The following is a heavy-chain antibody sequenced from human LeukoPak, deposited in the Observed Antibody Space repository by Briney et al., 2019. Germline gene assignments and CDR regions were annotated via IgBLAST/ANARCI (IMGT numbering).Heavy chain of an antibody. D-gene: IGHD1-1*01. CDR1: GSSIRIDHY. V-gene: IGHV4-38-2*01. J-gene: IGHJ5*02. CDR2: IFHGGSI. CDR3: ARRGAVTGITWFDT. Sequence: SETLSLTCSVTGSSIRIDHYWDWIWQPPGRGLDWIGVIFHGGSIYYNASVKTRVSISLDTSKNQVSLRLTSVTAADTGLYCCARRGAVTGITWFDTRGQGTLVAVSS.